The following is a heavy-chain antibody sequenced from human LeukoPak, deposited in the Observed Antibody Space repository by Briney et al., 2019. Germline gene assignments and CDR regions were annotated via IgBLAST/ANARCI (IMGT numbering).Heavy chain of an antibody. CDR1: GGTFSSYA. Sequence: SVKVSCKASGGTFSSYAISWVRQAPGQGLEWMGGIIPIFGTANYAQKFQGRVTITADESTSTAYMELSSLRSEDTAVYYCARGQYSSGWYGPGYFDYWGQGTLATVSS. CDR2: IIPIFGTA. V-gene: IGHV1-69*13. CDR3: ARGQYSSGWYGPGYFDY. D-gene: IGHD6-19*01. J-gene: IGHJ4*02.